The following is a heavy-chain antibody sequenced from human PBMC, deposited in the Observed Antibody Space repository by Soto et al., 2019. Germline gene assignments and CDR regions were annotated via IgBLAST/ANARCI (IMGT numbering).Heavy chain of an antibody. CDR2: ISGSGGST. D-gene: IGHD6-13*01. V-gene: IGHV3-23*01. CDR3: VKPGSSWYRNPYNWFDP. CDR1: GFTFSNYA. J-gene: IGHJ5*02. Sequence: GGSLRLSCAASGFTFSNYAMSWVRQAPGKGLEWVSAISGSGGSTYYADSVKGRFTISRDISKNTLYLQMNSLRAEDTAVYYCVKPGSSWYRNPYNWFDPWGQGTLVTVSS.